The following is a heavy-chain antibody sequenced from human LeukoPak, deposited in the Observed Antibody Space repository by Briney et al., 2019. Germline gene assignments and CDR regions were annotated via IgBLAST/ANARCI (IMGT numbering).Heavy chain of an antibody. D-gene: IGHD3-22*01. Sequence: ASVNVSCKTSGYTFTIYYMHWVRQAPGQGLEWMGMLNPSDDTTTYAQTFQGRITMTRDTSTSTVYMELSSLRSEETAVYYCAREHEPMTYYYDSGGHGAAFDIWGQGTMVTVSS. CDR3: AREHEPMTYYYDSGGHGAAFDI. J-gene: IGHJ3*02. CDR1: GYTFTIYY. CDR2: LNPSDDTT. V-gene: IGHV1-46*01.